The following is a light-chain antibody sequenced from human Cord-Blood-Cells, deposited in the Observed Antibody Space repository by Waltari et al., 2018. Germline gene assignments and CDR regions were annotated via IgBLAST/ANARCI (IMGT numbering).Light chain of an antibody. Sequence: DIQMTQSPSSLSASVGDRVTSTCRASQSISSYLPWHQQKPGKTPKLLIHAASSLQSGVPSRFSGSRSRTYFTLTISSLHPEDFATYSCQQSYSTPYTFCQGTNLEIK. CDR1: QSISSY. V-gene: IGKV1-39*01. CDR3: QQSYSTPYT. J-gene: IGKJ2*01. CDR2: AAS.